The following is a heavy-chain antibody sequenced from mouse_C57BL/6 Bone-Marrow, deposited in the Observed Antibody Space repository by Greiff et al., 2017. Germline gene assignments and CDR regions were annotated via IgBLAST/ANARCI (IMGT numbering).Heavy chain of an antibody. V-gene: IGHV1-12*01. Sequence: QVQLQQSGAELVRPGASVKMSCKASGYTFTSYNMHWVKQTPRQGLEWIGAIYPGNGDTSYNQKFKGKATLTVDKSSSTAYMQLSSLTSEDSAVYFCSRSAVYGSSPRAMDYWGQGTSVTVSS. CDR3: SRSAVYGSSPRAMDY. J-gene: IGHJ4*01. CDR1: GYTFTSYN. D-gene: IGHD1-1*01. CDR2: IYPGNGDT.